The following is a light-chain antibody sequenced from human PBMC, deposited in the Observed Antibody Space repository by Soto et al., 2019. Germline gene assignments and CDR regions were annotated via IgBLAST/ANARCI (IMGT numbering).Light chain of an antibody. Sequence: EIVMTQSPATLSVSPGERATLSCRASQSVGSNLAWYQQKRGQAPRLLIYGASTRATGIPARFSGSGSGTEFTLTISSLQSEDFAVYYCQHYGDSLSITFGQGTRLEI. CDR1: QSVGSN. V-gene: IGKV3-15*01. CDR3: QHYGDSLSIT. J-gene: IGKJ5*01. CDR2: GAS.